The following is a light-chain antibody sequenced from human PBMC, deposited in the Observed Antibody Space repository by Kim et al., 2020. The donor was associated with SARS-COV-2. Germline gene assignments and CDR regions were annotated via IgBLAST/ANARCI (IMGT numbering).Light chain of an antibody. J-gene: IGLJ3*02. CDR3: ASWDDHLNGRV. Sequence: GQRVTISWSGSRSDVGSNFVNWYQHLPGTTPKIVIYKDDRRPSGVPDRFSGSKSGTSASLAISGLQSDDEAEYFCASWDDHLNGRVFGGGTQLTVL. CDR2: KDD. V-gene: IGLV1-44*01. CDR1: RSDVGSNF.